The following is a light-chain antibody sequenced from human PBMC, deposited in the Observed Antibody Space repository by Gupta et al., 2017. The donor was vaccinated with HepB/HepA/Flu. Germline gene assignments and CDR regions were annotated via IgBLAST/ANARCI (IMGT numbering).Light chain of an antibody. V-gene: IGLV2-14*03. Sequence: QSSLTQPASVSGSPGQSITMSCTGIRSDVGVYVSWYQQHPGKSPKLMMYSVTNRPSGISDRFSASKSGNTASLTISGLQAEDEADYYCSSYTSSSTWVCGGGTKLTVL. J-gene: IGLJ3*02. CDR1: RSDVGVY. CDR3: SSYTSSSTWV. CDR2: SVT.